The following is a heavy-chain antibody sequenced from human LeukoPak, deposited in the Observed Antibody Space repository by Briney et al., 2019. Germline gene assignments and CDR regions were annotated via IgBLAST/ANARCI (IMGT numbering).Heavy chain of an antibody. CDR3: AKEMGAEAAAGNYFDY. Sequence: GGSLRLSCAASGFTFDDYAMHWVRQAPGKGLEWVSGISWNSGSIGYADSVKGRFTISRDNAKNSLYLQMNSLRAEDMALYYCAKEMGAEAAAGNYFDYWGQGTLVTVSS. J-gene: IGHJ4*02. V-gene: IGHV3-9*03. CDR2: ISWNSGSI. CDR1: GFTFDDYA. D-gene: IGHD6-13*01.